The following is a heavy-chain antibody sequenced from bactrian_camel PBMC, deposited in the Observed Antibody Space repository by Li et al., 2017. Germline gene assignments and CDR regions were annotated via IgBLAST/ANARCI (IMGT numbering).Heavy chain of an antibody. CDR1: GFTVSSYD. V-gene: IGHV3S40*01. CDR2: FSTDAITA. D-gene: IGHD6*01. CDR3: AAVYHGYGTTCHMTAPDEFAA. Sequence: VQLVESGGGLVQPGGSLRLSCAASGFTVSSYDMSWVRQAPGKGLEWVLTFSTDAITAYYAESVKGRFTVSRDNAKNTVYLQMNSLKPEDTGMYYCAAVYHGYGTTCHMTAPDEFAAWGQGTQVTVS. J-gene: IGHJ6*01.